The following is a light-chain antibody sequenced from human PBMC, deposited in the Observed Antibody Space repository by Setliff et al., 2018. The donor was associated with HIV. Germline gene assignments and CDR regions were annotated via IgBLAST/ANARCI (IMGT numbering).Light chain of an antibody. CDR2: DVS. Sequence: QSALAQPRSVSGSPGQTITLSCTGSTSDVGNYNYVSWYQQYPGKAPKLIIFDVSRRPSGVPDRFSGSKSQNTASLTISGLQPEDEADYYCCSYVGSYSYIFGTGTKVTV. CDR1: TSDVGNYNY. CDR3: CSYVGSYSYI. J-gene: IGLJ1*01. V-gene: IGLV2-11*01.